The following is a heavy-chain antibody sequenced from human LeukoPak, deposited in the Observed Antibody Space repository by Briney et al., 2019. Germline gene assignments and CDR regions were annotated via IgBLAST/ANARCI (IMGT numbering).Heavy chain of an antibody. Sequence: PSETLSLTCTVSGDSISSDNYSLGWVRQPPGKGLEWIGNIYYGVNTYYNPSLKSRVTISVDTSKNQFSLKLRSVTAADTAVYYCAGGYYDVLTGLSWFDPWGQGTLVTVSS. CDR1: GDSISSDNYS. CDR3: AGGYYDVLTGLSWFDP. CDR2: IYYGVNT. J-gene: IGHJ5*02. V-gene: IGHV4-39*07. D-gene: IGHD3-9*01.